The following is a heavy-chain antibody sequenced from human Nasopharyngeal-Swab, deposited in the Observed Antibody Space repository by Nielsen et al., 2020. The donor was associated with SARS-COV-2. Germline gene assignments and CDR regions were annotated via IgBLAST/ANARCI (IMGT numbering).Heavy chain of an antibody. CDR2: ISYDGSNK. CDR1: GFTFSSYA. V-gene: IGHV3-30-3*01. D-gene: IGHD2-15*01. Sequence: GGSLRLSCAASGFTFSSYAMHWVRQAPGKGLEWVAVISYDGSNKYYADPVKGRFTISRDNSKNTLYLQMNSLRAEDTAVYYCARDLGGYLDYWGQGTLVTVSS. CDR3: ARDLGGYLDY. J-gene: IGHJ4*02.